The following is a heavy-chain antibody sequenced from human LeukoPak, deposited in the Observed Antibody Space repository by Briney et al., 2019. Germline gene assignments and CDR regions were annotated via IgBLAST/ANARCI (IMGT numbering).Heavy chain of an antibody. D-gene: IGHD7-27*01. CDR1: GFTFSSYW. V-gene: IGHV3-74*01. CDR3: ARSDQANWGSGTDYRDV. Sequence: PGGSLRLSCAASGFTFSSYWMHWVRQAPGKGLVWVSRINSDGSSTSYADSVKGRFTISRDNAKNTLYLQMNSLRAEDTAVYYCARSDQANWGSGTDYRDVWGKGTTVTVSS. J-gene: IGHJ6*03. CDR2: INSDGSST.